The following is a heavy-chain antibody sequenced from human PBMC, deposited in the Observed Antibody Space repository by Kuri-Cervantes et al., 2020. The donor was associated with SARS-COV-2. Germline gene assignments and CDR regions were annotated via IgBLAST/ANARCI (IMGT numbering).Heavy chain of an antibody. CDR1: GFTVSSNY. CDR2: IYSGGST. V-gene: IGHV3-53*01. Sequence: GESLKISCAASGFTVSSNYMSWVRQAPGKGLEWVSVIYSGGSTYYADSVKGRFTISRDNSKNTLYLQMNSLRAEDTAVYYCAKSSSWYFDYWGQGTLVTVSS. J-gene: IGHJ4*02. CDR3: AKSSSWYFDY. D-gene: IGHD6-13*01.